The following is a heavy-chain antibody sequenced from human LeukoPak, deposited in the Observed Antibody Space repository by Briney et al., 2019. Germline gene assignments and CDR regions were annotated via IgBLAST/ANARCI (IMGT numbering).Heavy chain of an antibody. V-gene: IGHV4-38-2*01. Sequence: SETLSLTCSVSGYSIISGYHWGWIRQPPGKGLEWIGNIYRGGITYYNPSLKSRVTISVDTSKNHFSLRLSSVTAADTAVYYCARIDWNPDYWGQGTLVTVSS. J-gene: IGHJ4*02. CDR3: ARIDWNPDY. CDR1: GYSIISGYH. D-gene: IGHD3-9*01. CDR2: IYRGGIT.